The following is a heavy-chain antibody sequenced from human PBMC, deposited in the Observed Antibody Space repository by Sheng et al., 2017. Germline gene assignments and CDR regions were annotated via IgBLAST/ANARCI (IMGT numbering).Heavy chain of an antibody. CDR1: GFTFRHAW. J-gene: IGHJ4*02. Sequence: EVQLVQSGGGLVKPGGSLRLSCAASGFTFRHAWMNWARQAPGRGLEWVGRIKSETDGETTDYAAPVQGRFTISRDDSKSMLYLQMSSLKTEDTAIYYCARYPRNVAAAGWGRYFDYWGQGTLVTVSS. CDR2: IKSETDGETT. D-gene: IGHD6-13*01. V-gene: IGHV3-15*01. CDR3: ARYPRNVAAAGWGRYFDY.